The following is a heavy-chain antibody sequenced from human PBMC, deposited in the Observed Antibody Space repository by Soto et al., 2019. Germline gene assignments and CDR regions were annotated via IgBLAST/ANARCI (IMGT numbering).Heavy chain of an antibody. Sequence: PSQTLSLTCVISGDSVSSNSAAWNWIRQAPSRGLEWLGRTYYRYKWYNDYAVSVKSRITINPDTSKNQFSLQLNSVTPEDTAVYYCASGPSDIVDEDAFDIWGQGTMVTVTS. V-gene: IGHV6-1*01. D-gene: IGHD2-15*01. CDR2: TYYRYKWYN. CDR1: GDSVSSNSAA. CDR3: ASGPSDIVDEDAFDI. J-gene: IGHJ3*02.